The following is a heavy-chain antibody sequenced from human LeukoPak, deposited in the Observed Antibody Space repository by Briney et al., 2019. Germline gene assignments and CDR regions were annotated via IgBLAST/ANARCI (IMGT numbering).Heavy chain of an antibody. CDR3: ARDLQDTAMVI. V-gene: IGHV1-46*01. Sequence: ASVKVSCKASGYTFTSYYMHWVRQAPGQGLEWMGIINPSGGSTSYAQKFQGRVTMTRDTSTSTVYMEPSSLRSEDTAVYYCARDLQDTAMVIWGQGTLVTVSS. D-gene: IGHD5-18*01. J-gene: IGHJ4*02. CDR2: INPSGGST. CDR1: GYTFTSYY.